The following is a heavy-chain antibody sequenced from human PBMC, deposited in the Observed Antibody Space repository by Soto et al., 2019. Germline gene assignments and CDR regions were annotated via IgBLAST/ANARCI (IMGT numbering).Heavy chain of an antibody. V-gene: IGHV1-18*01. Sequence: QVQLVQSGAEVKKPGASVKVSCKASGYTFTSYGISWVRQAPGQGLEWMGWISAYNGNTNYAQKLQGRATMTTDTSSSTAYMELRSLRSDDTAVYYCARVGGYCSSTICNLVLYYYYGMDVWGQGTTVTVSS. CDR3: ARVGGYCSSTICNLVLYYYYGMDV. CDR1: GYTFTSYG. D-gene: IGHD2-2*01. J-gene: IGHJ6*02. CDR2: ISAYNGNT.